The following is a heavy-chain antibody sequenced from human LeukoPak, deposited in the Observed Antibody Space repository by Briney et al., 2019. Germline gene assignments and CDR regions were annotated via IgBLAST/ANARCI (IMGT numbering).Heavy chain of an antibody. D-gene: IGHD6-13*01. Sequence: ASVKVSCKASGGTFSSYAISWVRQAPGQGLEWMGIINPSGGSTSYAQKFQGRVTMTRDTSTSTVYMELSSLRSEDTAVYYCAREMAAAGTGAFDIWGQGTMVTVSS. J-gene: IGHJ3*02. CDR2: INPSGGST. CDR3: AREMAAAGTGAFDI. CDR1: GGTFSSYA. V-gene: IGHV1-46*01.